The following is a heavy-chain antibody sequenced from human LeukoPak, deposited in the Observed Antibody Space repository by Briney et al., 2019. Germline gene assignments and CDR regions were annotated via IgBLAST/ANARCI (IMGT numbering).Heavy chain of an antibody. CDR3: ARAGGVVVPAAIFDY. CDR1: GYTFTGYG. J-gene: IGHJ4*02. CDR2: ISAYNGNT. V-gene: IGHV1-18*04. Sequence: GASVKVSCKASGYTFTGYGISWVRQAPGQGLEWMGWISAYNGNTNYAQKLQGRVTMTTDTSTSTAYMELRSLRSDDTAVYYCARAGGVVVPAAIFDYWGQGTLVTVSS. D-gene: IGHD2-2*01.